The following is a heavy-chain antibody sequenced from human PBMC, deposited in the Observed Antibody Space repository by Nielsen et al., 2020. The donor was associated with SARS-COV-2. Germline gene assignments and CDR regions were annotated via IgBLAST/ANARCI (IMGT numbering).Heavy chain of an antibody. J-gene: IGHJ3*02. CDR3: ARDCSGGSCYSSFGAFDI. Sequence: WVRQAPGQGLEWMGWISAYNGNTNYAQKLQGRVTMTRDTSTSTVYMELSSLRSEDTAVYYCARDCSGGSCYSSFGAFDIWGQGTMVTVSS. D-gene: IGHD2-15*01. V-gene: IGHV1-18*01. CDR2: ISAYNGNT.